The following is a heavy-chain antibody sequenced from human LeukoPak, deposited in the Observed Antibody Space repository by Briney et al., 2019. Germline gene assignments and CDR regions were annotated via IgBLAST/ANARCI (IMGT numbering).Heavy chain of an antibody. V-gene: IGHV1-2*02. CDR3: ARDYCSGGSCYSEFFRFDP. CDR1: GYTFTGYY. Sequence: GASVKVSCKASGYTFTGYYMHWVRQAPGQGLEWMGWINPNSGGTNYAQKFQGRVTMTRDTSISTAHMELSRLRSDDTAVYYCARDYCSGGSCYSEFFRFDPWGQGTLVTVSS. D-gene: IGHD2-15*01. J-gene: IGHJ5*02. CDR2: INPNSGGT.